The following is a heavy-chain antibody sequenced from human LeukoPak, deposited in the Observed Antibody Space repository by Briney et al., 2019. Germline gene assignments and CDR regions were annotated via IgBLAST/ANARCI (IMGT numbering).Heavy chain of an antibody. V-gene: IGHV3-23*01. CDR3: AKGRFASSTFDY. J-gene: IGHJ4*02. CDR2: IRGDNSII. Sequence: GGCLSLSCAASGFAFSSDAMSWVRQAPGKGLEWVSLIRGDNSIIEYADSVKGRFTISRDNSKNTLYLQMNSLRAEDTAVYYCAKGRFASSTFDYWGQGTLVTVSS. CDR1: GFAFSSDA.